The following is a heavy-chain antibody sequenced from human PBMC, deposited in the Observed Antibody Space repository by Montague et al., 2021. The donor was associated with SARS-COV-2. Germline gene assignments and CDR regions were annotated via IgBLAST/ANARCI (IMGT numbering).Heavy chain of an antibody. Sequence: SETLSLTCTVSGGSISSYYWSWIRQPPGRGPQWIGYITYSGSTNYNPSLKSRVTISVDTSKNHFTLRLSSVTAADTAVYYCANFRRTQRRFGTLYYCFDVWGQGTPVTVSS. CDR1: GGSISSYY. CDR3: ANFRRTQRRFGTLYYCFDV. V-gene: IGHV4-59*01. D-gene: IGHD6-25*01. J-gene: IGHJ6*02. CDR2: ITYSGST.